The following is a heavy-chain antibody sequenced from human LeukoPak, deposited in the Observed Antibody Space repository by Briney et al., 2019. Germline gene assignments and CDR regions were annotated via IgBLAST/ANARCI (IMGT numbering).Heavy chain of an antibody. CDR3: ARELGDTAIDY. CDR2: IKQDGSEK. J-gene: IGHJ4*02. Sequence: PGGSLRLSCAASGFTFSSYWMSWVRQAPGKGLEGVANIKQDGSEKYYVDSVKGRFTISRDNAKNSLYLQMNSLRVEDTAVYYCARELGDTAIDYWGQGTLVTVSS. CDR1: GFTFSSYW. D-gene: IGHD5-18*01. V-gene: IGHV3-7*01.